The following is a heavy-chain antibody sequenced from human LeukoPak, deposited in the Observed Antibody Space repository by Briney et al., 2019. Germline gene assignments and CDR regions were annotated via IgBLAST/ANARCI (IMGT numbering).Heavy chain of an antibody. Sequence: GGSLRLSCAASGFTFSSYAMSWVRQAPGKGLEWVSAVSGSGGSTYYADSVKGRFTMSRDNSKNTLYLQMNSLSAEDTAVYYCAKDLRGAPRNYFDNWGQGTLVTVSS. D-gene: IGHD2/OR15-2a*01. CDR2: VSGSGGST. CDR3: AKDLRGAPRNYFDN. J-gene: IGHJ4*02. V-gene: IGHV3-23*01. CDR1: GFTFSSYA.